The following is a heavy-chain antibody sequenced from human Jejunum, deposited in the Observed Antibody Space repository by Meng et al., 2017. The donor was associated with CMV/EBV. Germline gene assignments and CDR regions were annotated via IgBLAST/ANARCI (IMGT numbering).Heavy chain of an antibody. J-gene: IGHJ4*02. CDR2: IKSDGSGT. CDR3: AKSGRADSSNYYYFDN. Sequence: TFSNYWMHWVRQGPGKGLVWVSRIKSDGSGTTYADSVKGRFTISRDNARNSLYLQMSSLRAEDTAVYYCAKSGRADSSNYYYFDNWGQGTLVTVSS. D-gene: IGHD3-22*01. V-gene: IGHV3-74*01. CDR1: TFSNYW.